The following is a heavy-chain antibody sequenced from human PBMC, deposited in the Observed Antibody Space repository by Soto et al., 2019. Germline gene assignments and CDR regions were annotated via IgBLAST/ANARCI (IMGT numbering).Heavy chain of an antibody. J-gene: IGHJ4*02. CDR3: ASYSSGSYSDY. Sequence: EVQLVESGGGLVKPGGSLRLSCAASGFTFSSYSMNWVRQPPGKGLEWVSSISSSSSYIYYADSVKGRFTISRDNAKNSLYLQMNSLRAADTAVYYCASYSSGSYSDYWGQGTLVTVSS. CDR1: GFTFSSYS. V-gene: IGHV3-21*01. CDR2: ISSSSSYI. D-gene: IGHD1-26*01.